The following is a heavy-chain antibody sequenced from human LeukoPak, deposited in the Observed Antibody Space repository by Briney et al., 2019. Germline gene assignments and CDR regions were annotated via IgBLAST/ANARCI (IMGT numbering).Heavy chain of an antibody. CDR1: GGSISSSSYY. D-gene: IGHD5-12*01. Sequence: SETLSLTCTVSGGSISSSSYYWGWIRQPPGKGLEWIGSIYYSGSTYYNPSLKSRVTISVDTSKNQFSLKLSSVTAADTAVYYCAREVIVATIRSAFDIWGQGTMVTVS. V-gene: IGHV4-39*07. CDR3: AREVIVATIRSAFDI. J-gene: IGHJ3*02. CDR2: IYYSGST.